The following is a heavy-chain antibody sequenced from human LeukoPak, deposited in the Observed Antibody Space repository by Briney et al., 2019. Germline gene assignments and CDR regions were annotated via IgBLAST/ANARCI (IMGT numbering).Heavy chain of an antibody. Sequence: GGSLRLSCAASGFTFSSYWMSWVRQAPGKGLEWVANIKQDGSEKYYVDSVKGRFTISRDNAKNSLYLQMNSLRAEDTAVYYCAKTPWDTAMDYFDYWGQGTLVTVSS. D-gene: IGHD5-18*01. V-gene: IGHV3-7*01. CDR2: IKQDGSEK. CDR1: GFTFSSYW. CDR3: AKTPWDTAMDYFDY. J-gene: IGHJ4*02.